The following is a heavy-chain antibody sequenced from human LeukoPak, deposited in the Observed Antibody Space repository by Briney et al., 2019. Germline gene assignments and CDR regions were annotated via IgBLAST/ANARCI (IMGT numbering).Heavy chain of an antibody. D-gene: IGHD6-6*01. V-gene: IGHV3-7*01. CDR3: ARSSSYFDY. CDR2: IKQDGSEK. Sequence: PGGSLRLSCAASGFTLSSYWMSWVRQAPGKGLEWVANIKQDGSEKYYVDSVKGRFTISRDNAKNSLYLQMNSLRAEDTAVYYCARSSSYFDYWGQGTLVTVSS. J-gene: IGHJ4*02. CDR1: GFTLSSYW.